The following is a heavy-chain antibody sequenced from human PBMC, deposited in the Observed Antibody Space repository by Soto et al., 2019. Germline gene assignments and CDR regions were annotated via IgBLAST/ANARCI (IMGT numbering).Heavy chain of an antibody. D-gene: IGHD1-26*01. CDR3: ARHVTHDGIVGAITNPTGY. V-gene: IGHV5-51*01. Sequence: GESLKISCRGSGYSFTSYWIGWVRQMPGKGLEWMGIIYPGDSDTRYSPSFQGQVTISADKSISTAYLQWSSLKASDTAMYYCARHVTHDGIVGAITNPTGYWGQGTLVTVSS. CDR2: IYPGDSDT. CDR1: GYSFTSYW. J-gene: IGHJ4*02.